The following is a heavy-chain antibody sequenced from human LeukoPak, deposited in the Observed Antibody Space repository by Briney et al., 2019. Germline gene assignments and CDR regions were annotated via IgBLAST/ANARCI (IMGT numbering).Heavy chain of an antibody. D-gene: IGHD2-8*02. Sequence: GASVKVSCKASGGTFSSYAISWVRQAPGQGLKWMGWISVYSGDTNYAQRLQGRVTMTTDTSTSTAYLELRSLRSDDTAVYYCAREHLVNYYFDYWGQGTLVTVSS. J-gene: IGHJ4*02. CDR2: ISVYSGDT. V-gene: IGHV1-18*01. CDR1: GGTFSSYA. CDR3: AREHLVNYYFDY.